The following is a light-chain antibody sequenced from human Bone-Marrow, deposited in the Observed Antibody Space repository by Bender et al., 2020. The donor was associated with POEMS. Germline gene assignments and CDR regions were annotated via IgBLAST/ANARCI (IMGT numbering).Light chain of an antibody. CDR2: LNSDGSP. V-gene: IGLV4-69*01. CDR1: SGPSSYA. Sequence: QLVLTQSPSASASLGASVRISCTLSSGPSSYAIAWHQQQSGKGPRYLMKLNSDGSPTKGDGIPDRFSGSSSGAERYLTISSLRSDDEADYYCQSWDTGIRVFGGGTKLTVL. J-gene: IGLJ3*02. CDR3: QSWDTGIRV.